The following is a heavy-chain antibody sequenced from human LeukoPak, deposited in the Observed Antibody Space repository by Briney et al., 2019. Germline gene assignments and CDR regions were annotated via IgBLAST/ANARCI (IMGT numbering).Heavy chain of an antibody. V-gene: IGHV3-11*04. CDR1: GFTLSDYF. CDR2: ISISGNSI. J-gene: IGHJ3*02. CDR3: ARLARSPDAFDI. Sequence: PGGSLRLSCAASGFTLSDYFMSWIRQAPGRGLGWVLYISISGNSIYYAESVKGRFTISRDNAKNSLYLQMNSLRAEDTAVYYCARLARSPDAFDIWGQGTMVTVSS.